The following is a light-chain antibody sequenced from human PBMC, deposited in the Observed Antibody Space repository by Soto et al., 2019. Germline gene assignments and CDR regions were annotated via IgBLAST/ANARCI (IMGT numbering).Light chain of an antibody. Sequence: DIQVTQCPSCLSAPVGDSVTITCRASQSISSYLTWYEQKPGQAPRLLIYGASSMQSGIPARFSGSGSGTEFTLSISSLQPEDFATYYCQQYCSGSRTFGQGTKVDI. CDR3: QQYCSGSRT. V-gene: IGKV1-39*01. CDR1: QSISSY. J-gene: IGKJ1*01. CDR2: GAS.